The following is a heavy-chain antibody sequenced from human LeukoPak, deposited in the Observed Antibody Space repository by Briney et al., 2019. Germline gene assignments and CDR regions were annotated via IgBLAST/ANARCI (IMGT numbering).Heavy chain of an antibody. CDR2: VYTDGTTT. V-gene: IGHV3-74*01. J-gene: IGHJ2*01. CDR1: GFIFSSNW. D-gene: IGHD4-23*01. Sequence: GGSLRLSCAASGFIFSSNWMHWVRQVPGTGLVWVSRVYTDGTTTDFADSVKGRFTVSRDNAKNTLYLQMDSLRAEDTAMYYCARSVVSTYWYFYLWGRGTLVTVSS. CDR3: ARSVVSTYWYFYL.